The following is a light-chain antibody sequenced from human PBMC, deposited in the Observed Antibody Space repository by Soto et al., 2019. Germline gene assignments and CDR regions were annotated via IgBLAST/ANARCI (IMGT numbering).Light chain of an antibody. CDR3: QSADSSGTYV. CDR2: KDS. J-gene: IGLJ1*01. CDR1: ALPKQY. Sequence: SYARTEPPWVSVSPGQTARITCSGDALPKQYAYWYQQKPGQAPVLVIYKDSERPSGIPERFSGSSSGTTVTLTISGVQAEDEADYYCQSADSSGTYVFGTGTKVTVL. V-gene: IGLV3-25*02.